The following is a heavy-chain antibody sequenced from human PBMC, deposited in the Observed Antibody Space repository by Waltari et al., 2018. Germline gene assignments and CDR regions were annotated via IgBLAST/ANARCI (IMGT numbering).Heavy chain of an antibody. D-gene: IGHD1-26*01. CDR3: ATERVVWETLHGFEN. J-gene: IGHJ4*02. V-gene: IGHV3-11*01. CDR1: GFPFSDFY. CDR2: ISGAATTK. Sequence: QVQLVESGGGLVKPGGSLRLSWAATGFPFSDFYMRWIRQAPGKGPEWLAYISGAATTKYYADSVKGRFTISRDNTKNVVYLELTGLTGEDTAIYYCATERVVWETLHGFENWGQGTPVTVSS.